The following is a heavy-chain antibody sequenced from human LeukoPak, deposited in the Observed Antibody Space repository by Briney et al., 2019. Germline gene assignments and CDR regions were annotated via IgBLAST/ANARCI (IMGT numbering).Heavy chain of an antibody. J-gene: IGHJ4*02. CDR3: ARRPYSSGWYWREYYFDY. CDR2: ISGSGGST. CDR1: GFTFSSYG. V-gene: IGHV3-23*01. Sequence: GGSLRLSCAASGFTFSSYGMSWVRQAPGKGLEWVSAISGSGGSTYYADSVKGRFTISRDNSKNTLYLQMNSLRAEDTAVYYCARRPYSSGWYWREYYFDYWGQGTLVTVSS. D-gene: IGHD6-19*01.